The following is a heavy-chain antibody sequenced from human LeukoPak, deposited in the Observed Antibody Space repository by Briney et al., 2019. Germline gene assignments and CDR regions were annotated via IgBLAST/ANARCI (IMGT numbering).Heavy chain of an antibody. CDR2: IWYDGSNK. Sequence: GGSLRLSCAASGFTFSSYGMHWVRQAPGKGLEWVAVIWYDGSNKYYADSVKGRFTISRDNSKNTLYLQMNSLRAEDTAVYYCARSYYYDSSHTVDYWGQGTLVIVSS. D-gene: IGHD3-22*01. CDR3: ARSYYYDSSHTVDY. J-gene: IGHJ4*02. V-gene: IGHV3-33*01. CDR1: GFTFSSYG.